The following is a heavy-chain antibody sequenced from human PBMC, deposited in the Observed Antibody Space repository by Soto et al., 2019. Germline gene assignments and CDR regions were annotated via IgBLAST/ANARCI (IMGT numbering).Heavy chain of an antibody. Sequence: EVQLVESGGGLVQPGGSLRLSCAASGFTFSSYWMHWVRQAPGKGLVWVSRINSDVSSTSYADSVKGRFTISRDNAKNTLYLQMNSLRAEDTAVYYCARGSMTTVTKSAAFDIWGQGTMVTVSS. CDR3: ARGSMTTVTKSAAFDI. V-gene: IGHV3-74*01. D-gene: IGHD4-17*01. J-gene: IGHJ3*02. CDR1: GFTFSSYW. CDR2: INSDVSST.